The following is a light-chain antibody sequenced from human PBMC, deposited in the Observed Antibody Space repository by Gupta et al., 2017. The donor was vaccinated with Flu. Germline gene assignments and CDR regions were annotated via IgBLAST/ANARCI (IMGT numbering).Light chain of an antibody. J-gene: IGKJ4*01. CDR2: DAA. CDR1: QSVSTY. CDR3: QQRSTLTT. V-gene: IGKV3-11*01. Sequence: ALTQSPVTLSLSPGERATLSCRASQSVSTYLDWYQQKPGQAPRLLIYDAATWANGIPHKFSGSGSGTDFTLTSSRREPEDFAVYYGQQRSTLTTFGGGTKVEIK.